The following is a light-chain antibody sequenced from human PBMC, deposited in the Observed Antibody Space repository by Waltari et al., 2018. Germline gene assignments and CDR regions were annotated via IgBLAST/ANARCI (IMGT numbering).Light chain of an antibody. CDR2: DES. J-gene: IGKJ3*01. V-gene: IGKV1D-16*01. CDR3: QQYNNYPPT. Sequence: DIQVTQSPSSLSASVGDTVTITCRASQDISNWLTWYQQKPEKPPKSLIADESRLQNGVPSRFNGSGSGTDFTLTINSLQPEDSATYYCQQYNNYPPTFGPGTKVDVK. CDR1: QDISNW.